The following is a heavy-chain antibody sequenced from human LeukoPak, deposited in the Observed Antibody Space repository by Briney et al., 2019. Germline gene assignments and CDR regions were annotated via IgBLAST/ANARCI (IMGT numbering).Heavy chain of an antibody. J-gene: IGHJ4*02. CDR1: GGSFSGYY. CDR3: ARFHISTGSFDF. CDR2: INHSGST. Sequence: SETLSLTCAVYGGSFSGYYWSWIRQPPGKGLEWIGEINHSGSTKYNPSLKSRITISVDTSKNQFSLNLSSVTAADTAVYYCARFHISTGSFDFWGQGTLVTVSS. V-gene: IGHV4-34*01. D-gene: IGHD3-9*01.